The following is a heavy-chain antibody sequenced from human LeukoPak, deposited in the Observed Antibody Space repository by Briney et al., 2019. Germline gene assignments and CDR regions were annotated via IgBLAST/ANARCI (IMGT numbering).Heavy chain of an antibody. D-gene: IGHD6-13*01. CDR3: ARGLAVPGIAAAFDMDV. CDR1: GFTFSSYS. CDR2: ISSSSSYI. Sequence: GGSLRLSCAASGFTFSSYSMNWVRQAPGKGLEWVSSISSSSSYIYYADSVKGRFTISRDNAKNSLYLQMNSLRAEDTAVYYCARGLAVPGIAAAFDMDVWGKGTTVTVSS. J-gene: IGHJ6*03. V-gene: IGHV3-21*01.